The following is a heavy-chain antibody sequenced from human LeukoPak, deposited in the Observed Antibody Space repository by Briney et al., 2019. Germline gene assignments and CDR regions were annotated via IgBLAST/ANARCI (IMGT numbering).Heavy chain of an antibody. Sequence: ASVKVSCKASGYTFTGYYMHWVRQAPGQGLEWMGWINPNSGGTNYAQKFQGRVTMTGDTSISTAYMELSRLRSDDTAVYYCARNYCSSTSCQLWTFDYWGQGTLVTVSS. CDR3: ARNYCSSTSCQLWTFDY. V-gene: IGHV1-2*02. CDR1: GYTFTGYY. J-gene: IGHJ4*02. D-gene: IGHD2-2*01. CDR2: INPNSGGT.